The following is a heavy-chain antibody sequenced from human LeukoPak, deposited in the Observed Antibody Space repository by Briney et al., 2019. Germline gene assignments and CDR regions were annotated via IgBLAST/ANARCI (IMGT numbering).Heavy chain of an antibody. CDR2: ISGSGGST. CDR3: AKYREEDDGWYPDNDAFDI. D-gene: IGHD6-19*01. J-gene: IGHJ3*02. V-gene: IGHV3-23*01. CDR1: GFTFSSHA. Sequence: GGSLRLSCAASGFTFSSHAMSWVRQAPGKGLEWVSAISGSGGSTYYADSVKGRFTISRDNSKNTLYLQMNSLRAEDTGVYYCAKYREEDDGWYPDNDAFDIWGQGTMVTVSS.